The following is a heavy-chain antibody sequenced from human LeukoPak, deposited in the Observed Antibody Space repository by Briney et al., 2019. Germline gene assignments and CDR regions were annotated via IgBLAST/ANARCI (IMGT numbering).Heavy chain of an antibody. J-gene: IGHJ5*02. CDR2: IYYSGST. V-gene: IGHV4-59*01. CDR3: ARKGESFYNWFDP. CDR1: GGSISSYY. D-gene: IGHD3-10*01. Sequence: WETLSLTCTVSGGSISSYYWSWIRQPPGKGLELIGYIYYSGSTSYNPSLKSRVTISVDTSKNQFSLKLSSVTAADTAVYYCARKGESFYNWFDPWGQGTLVTVSS.